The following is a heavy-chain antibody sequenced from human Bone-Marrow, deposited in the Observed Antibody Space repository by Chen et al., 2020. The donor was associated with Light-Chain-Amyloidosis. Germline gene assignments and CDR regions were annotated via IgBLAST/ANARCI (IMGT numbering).Heavy chain of an antibody. CDR3: ARDDGGDYLFYYYGMDV. CDR2: ISAYNGNT. Sequence: QVQLVQSGAEVKKPGASVKVSCKASGYTFTSYGISWLRQAPGQGLEWMGWISAYNGNTNYAQKLQGRVTMTTDTSTSTAYMELRSLRSDDTAVYYCARDDGGDYLFYYYGMDVWGQGTTVTVSS. D-gene: IGHD4-17*01. V-gene: IGHV1-18*01. CDR1: GYTFTSYG. J-gene: IGHJ6*02.